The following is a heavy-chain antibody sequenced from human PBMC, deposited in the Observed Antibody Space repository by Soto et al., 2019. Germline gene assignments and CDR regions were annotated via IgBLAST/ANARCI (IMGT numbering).Heavy chain of an antibody. CDR2: ISYDGSNK. CDR3: AKGPAIVLVPAAMNYYYGMDV. V-gene: IGHV3-30*18. CDR1: GFTFSSYG. D-gene: IGHD2-2*01. J-gene: IGHJ6*02. Sequence: QVQLVESGGGVVQPGRSLRLSCAASGFTFSSYGMHWVRQAPGKGLEWVAVISYDGSNKYYADSVKGRFTSTRDNSKNTLYLQMHSLRAEDTAVYYCAKGPAIVLVPAAMNYYYGMDVWGQGTTVTVSS.